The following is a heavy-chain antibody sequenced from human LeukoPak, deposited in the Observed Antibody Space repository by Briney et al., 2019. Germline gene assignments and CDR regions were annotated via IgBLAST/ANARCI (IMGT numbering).Heavy chain of an antibody. CDR1: GFTFSSYG. CDR3: AKTHSSGWPSHYYYGMDV. V-gene: IGHV3-30*18. CDR2: ISYDGSNK. D-gene: IGHD6-19*01. Sequence: GRSLRLSCAASGFTFSSYGMHWVRRAPGKGLEWVAVISYDGSNKYYADSVKGRFTISRDNSKNTLCLQMNSLRAEDTAVYYCAKTHSSGWPSHYYYGMDVWGQGTTVTVSS. J-gene: IGHJ6*02.